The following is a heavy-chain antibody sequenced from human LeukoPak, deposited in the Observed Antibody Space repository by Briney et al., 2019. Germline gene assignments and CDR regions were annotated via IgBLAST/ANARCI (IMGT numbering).Heavy chain of an antibody. CDR2: IKQDGTER. CDR1: GFTFTTYW. J-gene: IGHJ4*02. D-gene: IGHD3-10*01. CDR3: ARNRGSGSYYNAFDY. V-gene: IGHV3-7*03. Sequence: GESLRLSCAASGFTFTTYWMSWVRQAPGKGLEWVANIKQDGTERYYVDSVKGRFTISRDNAKNSLYLQMNSLRAEDTALYYCARNRGSGSYYNAFDYWGQGTLVTVSS.